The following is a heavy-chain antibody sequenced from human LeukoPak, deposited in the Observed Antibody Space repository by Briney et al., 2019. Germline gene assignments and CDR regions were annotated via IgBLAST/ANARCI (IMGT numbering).Heavy chain of an antibody. Sequence: PGGSLRLACAASGFTFSSYAMSWVRQAPGKGLEWVSAISGSGGSTYYADSVKGRFTISRDNSKNTLYLQMNSLRGEDTAIYYCARYIWYGNYFDYWGRGTLVTVSS. D-gene: IGHD3-9*01. CDR2: ISGSGGST. V-gene: IGHV3-23*01. CDR1: GFTFSSYA. J-gene: IGHJ4*02. CDR3: ARYIWYGNYFDY.